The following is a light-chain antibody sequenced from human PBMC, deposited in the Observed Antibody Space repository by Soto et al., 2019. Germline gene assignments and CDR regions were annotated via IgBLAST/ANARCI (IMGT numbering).Light chain of an antibody. CDR2: DAS. Sequence: DIQKTQSPSNLSASLRKKINITCRASQCISSWLAWYQQKPGKAPKLLIYDASSLESGVPSRFSGSGSGTEFTLTISSLQPXDFATYYCQQYNSYTWTFGQGTKVDIK. J-gene: IGKJ1*01. CDR3: QQYNSYTWT. CDR1: QCISSW. V-gene: IGKV1-5*01.